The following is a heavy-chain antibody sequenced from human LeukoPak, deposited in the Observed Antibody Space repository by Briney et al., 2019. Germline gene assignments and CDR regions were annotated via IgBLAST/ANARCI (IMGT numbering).Heavy chain of an antibody. Sequence: GGSLRLSCAASGFTFSSYSMNWVRQAPGKGPEWVSSISSSSSYIYYADSVKGRFTISRDNAKNSLYLQMNSLRAEDTAVYYCASYVDTAMGDDYWGQGTLVTVSS. CDR1: GFTFSSYS. V-gene: IGHV3-21*01. CDR3: ASYVDTAMGDDY. D-gene: IGHD5-18*01. CDR2: ISSSSSYI. J-gene: IGHJ4*02.